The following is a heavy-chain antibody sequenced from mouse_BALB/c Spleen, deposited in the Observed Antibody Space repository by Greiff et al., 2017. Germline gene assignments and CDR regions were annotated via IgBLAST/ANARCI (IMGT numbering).Heavy chain of an antibody. CDR3: ARLDGFAY. CDR2: ISSGGST. Sequence: EVMLVESGGGLVKPGGSLKLSCAASGFTFSSYAMSWVRQTPEKRLEWVASISSGGSTYYPDSVKGRFTISRDNARNILYLQMSSLGSEDTAMYYCARLDGFAYWGQGTLVTVSA. J-gene: IGHJ3*01. D-gene: IGHD2-3*01. CDR1: GFTFSSYA. V-gene: IGHV5-6-5*01.